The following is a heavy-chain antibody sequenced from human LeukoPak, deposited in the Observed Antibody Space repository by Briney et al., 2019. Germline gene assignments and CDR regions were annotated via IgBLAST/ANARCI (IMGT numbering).Heavy chain of an antibody. J-gene: IGHJ4*02. Sequence: GGSLRLSCAASGFTLSTYYLTWVRQAPGKGLEWVANIKQDGSEKYYVGSVKGRFTISRDNAKNSLYLQMNSLRAEDTAVYYCATYPFDYWGQGTLVTVSS. CDR2: IKQDGSEK. CDR3: ATYPFDY. CDR1: GFTLSTYY. V-gene: IGHV3-7*01.